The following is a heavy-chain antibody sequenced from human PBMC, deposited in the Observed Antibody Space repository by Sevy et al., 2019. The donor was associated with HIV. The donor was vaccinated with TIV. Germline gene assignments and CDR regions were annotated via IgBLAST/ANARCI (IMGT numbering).Heavy chain of an antibody. CDR3: ARLNYGDYSNYFDP. CDR2: IYYSGTT. CDR1: GGSISSNSYY. D-gene: IGHD4-17*01. J-gene: IGHJ5*02. Sequence: SETLSLTCTVSGGSISSNSYYWVWIRQPPGKGLEWFGSIYYSGTTYYNPSLKSRVTISIDTSNTQFTLKLSSVTAADTAIFYCARLNYGDYSNYFDPWGQGSLVTVSS. V-gene: IGHV4-39*01.